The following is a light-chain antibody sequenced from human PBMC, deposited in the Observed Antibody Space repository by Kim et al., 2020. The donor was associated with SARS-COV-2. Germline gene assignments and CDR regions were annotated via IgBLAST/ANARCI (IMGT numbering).Light chain of an antibody. CDR1: SSDVGSYNL. CDR3: CSYAGSSTYV. CDR2: EVN. V-gene: IGLV2-23*02. J-gene: IGLJ1*01. Sequence: QSALTQPASVSGSPGQSITISCTGTSSDVGSYNLVSWYQQHPGKAPKLMICEVNKRPSGVSNCFSGSKSGNTASLTISGLQAEDEADYYCCSYAGSSTYVFGTGTKVTVL.